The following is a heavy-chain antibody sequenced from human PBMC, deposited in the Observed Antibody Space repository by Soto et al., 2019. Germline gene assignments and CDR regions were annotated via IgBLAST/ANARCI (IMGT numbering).Heavy chain of an antibody. CDR3: ARGAGYCSGDCWNDYYYAMDV. V-gene: IGHV1-3*01. J-gene: IGHJ6*02. Sequence: ASVKVSCKASGYIFTNYAIHWVRQAPGQRLEWVGWINVGTGNTKYSQNFQGRVTITRDTSATTAYMELSSLRSEDTAVYYCARGAGYCSGDCWNDYYYAMDVWGQGTTVPVSS. CDR2: INVGTGNT. CDR1: GYIFTNYA. D-gene: IGHD2-21*02.